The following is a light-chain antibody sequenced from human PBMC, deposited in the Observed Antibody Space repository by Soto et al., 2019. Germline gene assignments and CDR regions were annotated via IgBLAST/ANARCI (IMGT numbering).Light chain of an antibody. CDR3: QQYNNWPIT. V-gene: IGKV3-15*01. CDR2: GAS. J-gene: IGKJ5*01. Sequence: EIAMTQSPATLSVSPGERATLSCRASQSVSSNLAWYQQKPGQAPRLLIYGASTRSTGIPARFSGSGSGTEFTLTISSLQSEYFAVYYCQQYNNWPITFGQGTRLEIK. CDR1: QSVSSN.